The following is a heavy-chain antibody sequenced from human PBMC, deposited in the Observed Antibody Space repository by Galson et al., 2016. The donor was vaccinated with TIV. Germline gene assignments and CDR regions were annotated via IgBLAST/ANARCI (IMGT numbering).Heavy chain of an antibody. CDR2: IWYDGSNE. V-gene: IGHV3-33*01. Sequence: SLRLSCAASGFTFSSYGMHWVRQAPGKGLDWVAIIWYDGSNEYYADSVKGRFTISRDNSKNTLYLQMNSLRAEGTAGYYCARDLRVRTGTTPGYWGQGTLVTVSS. CDR1: GFTFSSYG. J-gene: IGHJ4*02. D-gene: IGHD1-1*01. CDR3: ARDLRVRTGTTPGY.